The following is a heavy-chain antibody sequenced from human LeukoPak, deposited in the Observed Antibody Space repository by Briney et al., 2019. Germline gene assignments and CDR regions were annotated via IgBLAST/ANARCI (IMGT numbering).Heavy chain of an antibody. D-gene: IGHD4-23*01. V-gene: IGHV3-20*04. Sequence: GGSLRLSCAASGFTFDDYGMSWVRQAPGKGLEWVSGISWNGGSTGYADSVKDRFTISRDNAKSSLLLQMNSLRAEDTALYYCARARDYGGNAGFFDYWGQGTLVTVSS. CDR1: GFTFDDYG. CDR2: ISWNGGST. CDR3: ARARDYGGNAGFFDY. J-gene: IGHJ4*02.